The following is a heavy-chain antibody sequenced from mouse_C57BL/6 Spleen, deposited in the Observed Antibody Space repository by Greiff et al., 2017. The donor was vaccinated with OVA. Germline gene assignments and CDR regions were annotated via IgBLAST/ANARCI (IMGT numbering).Heavy chain of an antibody. CDR2: IDPSDSYT. CDR3: AREDDYDENY. D-gene: IGHD2-4*01. Sequence: QVQLKQPGAELVRPGTSVKLSCKASGYTFTSYWMHWVKQRPGQGLEWIGVIDPSDSYTNSNQKFKGKATLTVDTSSSTAYMQRSSLTSEDSAVYYCAREDDYDENYWGQGTTLTVSS. CDR1: GYTFTSYW. J-gene: IGHJ2*01. V-gene: IGHV1-59*01.